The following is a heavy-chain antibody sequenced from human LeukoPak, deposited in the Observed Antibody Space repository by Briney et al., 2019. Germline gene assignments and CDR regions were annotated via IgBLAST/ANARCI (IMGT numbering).Heavy chain of an antibody. D-gene: IGHD3-22*01. V-gene: IGHV3-30*03. J-gene: IGHJ6*02. CDR1: GFTFSSYS. Sequence: GGSLRLSCAASGFTFSSYSMNWVRQAPGKGLEWVAVISYDGSNKYYADSVKGRFTISRDNSKNTLYLQMNSLRAEDTAVYYCARDGNDNSGYPMGPPYYYYGMDVWGQGTTVTVSS. CDR2: ISYDGSNK. CDR3: ARDGNDNSGYPMGPPYYYYGMDV.